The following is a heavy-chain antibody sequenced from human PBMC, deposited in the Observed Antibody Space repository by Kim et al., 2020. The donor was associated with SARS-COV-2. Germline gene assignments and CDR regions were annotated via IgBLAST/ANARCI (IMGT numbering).Heavy chain of an antibody. J-gene: IGHJ5*02. Sequence: SETLSLTCTVSGGSISSGGYYWSWIRQHPGKGLEWIGYIYYSGSTYYNPSLKSRVTISVDTSKNQFSLKLSSVTAADTAVYYFAREAEGGCDPWGQGTLVTVSS. V-gene: IGHV4-31*03. CDR3: AREAEGGCDP. D-gene: IGHD6-25*01. CDR2: IYYSGST. CDR1: GGSISSGGYY.